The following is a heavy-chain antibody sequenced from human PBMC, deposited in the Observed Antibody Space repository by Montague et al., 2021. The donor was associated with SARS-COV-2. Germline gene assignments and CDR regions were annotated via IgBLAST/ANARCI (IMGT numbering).Heavy chain of an antibody. CDR2: IYHSGST. D-gene: IGHD3-22*01. CDR1: GGSISSSNW. J-gene: IGHJ5*02. CDR3: ARGPRITMIVVVITDIWFDP. Sequence: SETLSLTCAVSGGSISSSNWWSWVRQPPGKGLEWIGEIYHSGSTNYNPSLKSRVTISVDTSKNQFSLKLSSVTAADTAVYYCARGPRITMIVVVITDIWFDPWGQGTLVTVSS. V-gene: IGHV4-4*02.